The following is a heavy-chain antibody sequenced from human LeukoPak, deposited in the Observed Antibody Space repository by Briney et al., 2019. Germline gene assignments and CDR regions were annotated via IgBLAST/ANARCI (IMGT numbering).Heavy chain of an antibody. CDR1: GYTFRRQG. J-gene: IGHJ4*02. D-gene: IGHD6-13*01. CDR2: ISPYNYAT. V-gene: IGHV1-18*01. Sequence: GASVKVSCKASGYTFRRQGIYWVRQAPGQGVEWMGWISPYNYATKYAGRIQDRVNMTTDTSTTTAYMELRGLTSDDTAVYFCARDDDTSSWYRPASRFLDVWGQGTLVTVSS. CDR3: ARDDDTSSWYRPASRFLDV.